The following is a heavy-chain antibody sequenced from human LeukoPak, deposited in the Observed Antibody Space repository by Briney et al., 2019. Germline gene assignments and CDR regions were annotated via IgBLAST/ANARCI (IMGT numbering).Heavy chain of an antibody. CDR1: GGSISSYH. J-gene: IGHJ6*03. D-gene: IGHD6-19*01. CDR3: ARYIAVAASRDYMDV. CDR2: IYHSGST. Sequence: PSETLSLTCTVSGGSISSYHWSWIRQPPGKGLEWIGYIYHSGSTNYNPSLKSRVTISVDTSKNQFSLKLSSVTAADTAVYYCARYIAVAASRDYMDVWGKGTTVTVSS. V-gene: IGHV4-59*01.